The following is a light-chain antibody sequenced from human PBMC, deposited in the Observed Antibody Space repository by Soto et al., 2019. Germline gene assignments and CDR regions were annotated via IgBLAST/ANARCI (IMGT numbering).Light chain of an antibody. CDR1: HCLVHSDGIAY. Sequence: DVVMTESPLSLRVTSGQPASFHRRYPHCLVHSDGIAYFSWFQQRPGRSPRXLIYKVSNRDSGVPARFSGSGSGTDFALKISRVEAEDVGVYYCMQGTHWPITLGQGTRLEI. V-gene: IGKV2-30*02. CDR2: KVS. CDR3: MQGTHWPIT. J-gene: IGKJ5*01.